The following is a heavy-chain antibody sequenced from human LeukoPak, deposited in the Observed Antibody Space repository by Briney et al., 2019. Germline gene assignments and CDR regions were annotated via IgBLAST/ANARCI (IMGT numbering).Heavy chain of an antibody. J-gene: IGHJ6*03. Sequence: SETLSLTCTVSGGSISSGSYYWSWIRQPAGKGLEWIGRIYTSGSTNYNPSPKSRVTISVDTSKNQFSLKLSSVTAADTAVYYCARVRWLFFDNYYYHMDVWGKGTTVTVSS. V-gene: IGHV4-61*02. D-gene: IGHD3-22*01. CDR1: GGSISSGSYY. CDR2: IYTSGST. CDR3: ARVRWLFFDNYYYHMDV.